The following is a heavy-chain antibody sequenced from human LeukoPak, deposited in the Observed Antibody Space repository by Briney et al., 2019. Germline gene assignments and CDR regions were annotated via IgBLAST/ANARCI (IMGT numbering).Heavy chain of an antibody. Sequence: PGGSLRLSCVGSGFTFNTYSMNWVRQAPGKGLECISYISVGGNSMQYADSVKGRFSISRDSAKNSLYLQMNNLRAEDTAVYYCAGKNYDKMDVWGKGTTVTVSS. J-gene: IGHJ6*03. V-gene: IGHV3-48*01. CDR1: GFTFNTYS. CDR3: AGKNYDKMDV. CDR2: ISVGGNSM.